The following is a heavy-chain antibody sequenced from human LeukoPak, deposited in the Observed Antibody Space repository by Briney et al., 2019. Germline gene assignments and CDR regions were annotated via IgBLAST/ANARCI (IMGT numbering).Heavy chain of an antibody. CDR1: GDSINTYY. CDR2: IYYSGST. V-gene: IGHV4-59*01. Sequence: PSETLSLTCTVSGDSINTYYWSWIRQPPGKGLEWIGYIYYSGSTNYNPSLKSRVTISVDTSKNQFSLKLSSVTAADTAVYYCARRTAAGEIDYWGQGTLVTVSS. D-gene: IGHD6-13*01. CDR3: ARRTAAGEIDY. J-gene: IGHJ4*02.